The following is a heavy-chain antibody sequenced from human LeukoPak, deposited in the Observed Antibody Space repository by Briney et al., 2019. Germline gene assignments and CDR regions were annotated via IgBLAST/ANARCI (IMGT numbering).Heavy chain of an antibody. D-gene: IGHD2-8*01. CDR3: ARAGGKSLMVYFDY. V-gene: IGHV4-61*01. CDR1: GGSVSSGSYY. J-gene: IGHJ4*02. CDR2: IYYSGST. Sequence: PSETLSLTCTVSGGSVSSGSYYWSWIRQPPGKGLEWIGYIYYSGSTNYNPSLKSRVTISVDTSKNQFSLKLSSVTAADTAVYYCARAGGKSLMVYFDYWGQGTLVTVSS.